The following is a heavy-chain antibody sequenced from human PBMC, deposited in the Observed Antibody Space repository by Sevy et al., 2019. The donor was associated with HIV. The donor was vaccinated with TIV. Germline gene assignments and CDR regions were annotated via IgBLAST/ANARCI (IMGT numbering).Heavy chain of an antibody. Sequence: SETLSLTCTVSGGSISSGSYSWNWIRQPPGKGLEWIGYIYHSGNTYYNPSLKGRLTISVDRSKNQLSLKLSSVTAADTAMYYCARDGGTLTTPGAFDIWGQGTMVTVSS. CDR2: IYHSGNT. CDR1: GGSISSGSYS. V-gene: IGHV4-30-2*01. J-gene: IGHJ3*02. D-gene: IGHD4-17*01. CDR3: ARDGGTLTTPGAFDI.